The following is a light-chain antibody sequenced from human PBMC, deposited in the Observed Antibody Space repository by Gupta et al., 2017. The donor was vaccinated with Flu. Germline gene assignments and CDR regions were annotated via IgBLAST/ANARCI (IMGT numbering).Light chain of an antibody. V-gene: IGLV8-61*01. CDR1: SGSVSTSYY. CDR2: STN. J-gene: IGLJ3*02. Sequence: VTLTCGLSSGSVSTSYYPSWYQQTPGQAPRTLIYSTNTRSSGVPDRFSGSILGNNAALTITGAQADDESDYYCVLYMGSGIWVFGGGTKLTVL. CDR3: VLYMGSGIWV.